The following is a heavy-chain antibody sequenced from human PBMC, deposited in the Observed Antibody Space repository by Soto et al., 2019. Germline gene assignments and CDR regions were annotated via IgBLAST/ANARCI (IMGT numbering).Heavy chain of an antibody. V-gene: IGHV3-64*01. CDR3: ASVYGSGSYDY. CDR1: GFTISSYA. D-gene: IGHD3-10*01. J-gene: IGHJ4*02. CDR2: ISSNGGST. Sequence: EVQLGESGGGLVQPGGSLRLSCAASGFTISSYAMHWVRQAPGKGLEYVSAISSNGGSTYYANSVKGRFTISRDNSKNTLYLQMGSLRAEDMAVYYCASVYGSGSYDYWGQGTLVTVSS.